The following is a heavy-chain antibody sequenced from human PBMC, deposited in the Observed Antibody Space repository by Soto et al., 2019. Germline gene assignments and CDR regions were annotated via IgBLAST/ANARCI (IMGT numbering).Heavy chain of an antibody. V-gene: IGHV3-30*18. D-gene: IGHD2-2*01. CDR3: AKAARSTIFSVIDY. CDR2: ISYDGSNK. J-gene: IGHJ4*02. CDR1: GFTFSSYG. Sequence: PGGSLRLSCAASGFTFSSYGMHWVRQAPGKGLEWVAVISYDGSNKYYADSVKGRFTISRDNSKNTLYLQMNSLRAEDTAVYYCAKAARSTIFSVIDYWGQGTLVTVSS.